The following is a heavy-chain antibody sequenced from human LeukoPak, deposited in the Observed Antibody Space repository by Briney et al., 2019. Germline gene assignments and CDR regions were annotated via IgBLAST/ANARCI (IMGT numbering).Heavy chain of an antibody. J-gene: IGHJ4*02. CDR3: ARSYDFWSSYYARIGFDY. Sequence: PSETLSLTCTVSGGSISSYYWSWIRQPPGKGLEWIGYIYYSGSTNYNPSLKSRVTISVDTSKNQFSLKLSSVTAADTAVYYCARSYDFWSSYYARIGFDYWGQGTLVTVSS. V-gene: IGHV4-59*01. D-gene: IGHD3-3*01. CDR2: IYYSGST. CDR1: GGSISSYY.